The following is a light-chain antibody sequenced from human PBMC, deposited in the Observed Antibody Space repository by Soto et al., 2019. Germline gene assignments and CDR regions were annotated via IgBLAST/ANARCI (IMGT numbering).Light chain of an antibody. CDR3: QQYGSYRT. Sequence: EIVLTQSPGTLSLSPGEIPTLSCRASQSFSSSYLAWYQQKPGQAPRLLIYGASSRATGIPDRFSGSGSGTDFTLTISRLEPEDFAVYYCQQYGSYRTFGQGTKVEIK. J-gene: IGKJ1*01. CDR2: GAS. CDR1: QSFSSSY. V-gene: IGKV3-20*01.